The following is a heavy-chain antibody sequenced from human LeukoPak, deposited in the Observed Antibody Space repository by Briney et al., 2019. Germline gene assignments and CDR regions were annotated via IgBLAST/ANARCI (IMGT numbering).Heavy chain of an antibody. Sequence: SETLSLTCTVSGGSISSYYWSWIRQPPGKGLEWIGYIYYSGSTNYNPSLKSRVTISVDTSKNQFSLKLSSVTAADTAVYYCATYRRGPTISSWGQGTLVTVSS. CDR2: IYYSGST. CDR1: GGSISSYY. J-gene: IGHJ5*02. V-gene: IGHV4-59*01. CDR3: ATYRRGPTISS. D-gene: IGHD3-3*01.